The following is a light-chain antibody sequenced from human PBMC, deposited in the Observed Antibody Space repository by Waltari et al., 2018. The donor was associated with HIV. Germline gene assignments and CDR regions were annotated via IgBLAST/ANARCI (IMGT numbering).Light chain of an antibody. V-gene: IGKV3-20*01. CDR3: QQYGGSSFT. Sequence: EIVLTQSPGTLSLSPGARATLSCRASQSVSNNYLAWYQQKPGQAPRLHIDGASSRSTGIPDRFSGSGSGTDFTLTISRLEPEDFAVYYCQQYGGSSFTFGPGTKVDIK. J-gene: IGKJ3*01. CDR1: QSVSNNY. CDR2: GAS.